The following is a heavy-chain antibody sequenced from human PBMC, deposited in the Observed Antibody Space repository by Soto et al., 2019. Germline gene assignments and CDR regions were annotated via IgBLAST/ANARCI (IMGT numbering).Heavy chain of an antibody. CDR3: ARGIVVRGQGWFDP. D-gene: IGHD2-15*01. Sequence: ASVKVSCKASGYTFTGYYIHWEQQAPGQGLEWMGWINPNCGDTKLAQKFQGRVTMTRDTSISTTYMELSRLASDDTAAYFCARGIVVRGQGWFDPWGQGTLVTAPQ. V-gene: IGHV1-2*02. J-gene: IGHJ5*02. CDR1: GYTFTGYY. CDR2: INPNCGDT.